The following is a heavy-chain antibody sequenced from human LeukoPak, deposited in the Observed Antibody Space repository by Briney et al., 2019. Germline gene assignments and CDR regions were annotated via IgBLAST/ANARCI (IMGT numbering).Heavy chain of an antibody. CDR3: ARDHRGLFDY. V-gene: IGHV3-7*04. D-gene: IGHD3-10*01. Sequence: GGSLRRSCAASGFTFSSHWMSWVRQAPGKGLERVANVNLDGSDKYYVDSVKGRFTISRDNAKNSLYLQMSSLRGEDTAVYYCARDHRGLFDYWGQGTLVTVSS. CDR2: VNLDGSDK. J-gene: IGHJ4*02. CDR1: GFTFSSHW.